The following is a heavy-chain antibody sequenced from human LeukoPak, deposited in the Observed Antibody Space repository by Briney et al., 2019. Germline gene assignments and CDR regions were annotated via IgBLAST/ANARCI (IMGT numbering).Heavy chain of an antibody. J-gene: IGHJ6*02. CDR1: GYTFTGYY. D-gene: IGHD3-10*01. V-gene: IGHV1-2*02. CDR3: ARDSEGVRWFGEVMCGMDV. CDR2: INPNSGGT. Sequence: ASVKVSCKASGYTFTGYYMHWVRQAPGQGLEWTGGINPNSGGTNYAQKFQGRVTMTRDTSISTAYMELSRLRSDDTAVYYCARDSEGVRWFGEVMCGMDVWGQGTTVTVSS.